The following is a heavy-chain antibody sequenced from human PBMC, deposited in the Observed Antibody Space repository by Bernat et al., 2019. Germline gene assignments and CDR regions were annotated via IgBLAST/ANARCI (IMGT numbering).Heavy chain of an antibody. V-gene: IGHV3-21*04. CDR3: GRDRGGNY. CDR2: ISSSNTYI. D-gene: IGHD3-10*01. J-gene: IGHJ4*02. Sequence: EVQLVESGGGLVMPGGSLRLSCAASGFTFDSYTMIWVRQAPGKGLEWVSSISSSNTYIYYADSVKGRFTISRDNAKNSLYLQMNSLRAEDTAVYYCGRDRGGNYWGQGTLVTVSS. CDR1: GFTFDSYT.